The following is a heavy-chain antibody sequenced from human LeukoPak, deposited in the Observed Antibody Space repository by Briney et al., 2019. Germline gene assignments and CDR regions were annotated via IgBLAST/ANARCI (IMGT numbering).Heavy chain of an antibody. CDR1: GFTFSSYS. J-gene: IGHJ4*02. Sequence: GGSLRLSCAASGFTFSSYSMNCGRQAPGKGREWVSYISSSSSTIYYADPVKGRVTISRDNAKNSLYLQMNSLRDEDTAVYYCARDTDYYGSGIHFDYWGQGTLVTVSS. CDR2: ISSSSSTI. D-gene: IGHD3-10*01. V-gene: IGHV3-48*02. CDR3: ARDTDYYGSGIHFDY.